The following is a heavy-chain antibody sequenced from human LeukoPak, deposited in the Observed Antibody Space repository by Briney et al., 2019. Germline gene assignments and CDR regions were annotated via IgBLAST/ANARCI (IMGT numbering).Heavy chain of an antibody. J-gene: IGHJ4*02. CDR2: IDPSDSYT. D-gene: IGHD4-17*01. Sequence: GESLKISCKGSGYSFTSYWISWVRQMPGKGLEWMGRIDPSDSYTNYSPSFQGHVTISADKSISTAYPQWSSLKASDTAMYYCARRTDYGDYSDYWGQGTLVTVSS. V-gene: IGHV5-10-1*01. CDR3: ARRTDYGDYSDY. CDR1: GYSFTSYW.